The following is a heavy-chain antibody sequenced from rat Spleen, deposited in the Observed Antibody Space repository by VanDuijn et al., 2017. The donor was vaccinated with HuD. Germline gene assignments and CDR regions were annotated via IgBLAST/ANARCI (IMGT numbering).Heavy chain of an antibody. D-gene: IGHD1-4*01. CDR2: IIYDGSST. V-gene: IGHV5-17*01. CDR3: ARRHFGYTDYFDY. CDR1: GFTFSDYA. J-gene: IGHJ2*01. Sequence: EVQLVESGGGLVQPGRSLKFSCAASGFTFSDYAMAWVRQVPKKGLEWVATIIYDGSSTYYRDSVKGRFTISRDNAKSTLSLQMDSLRSEDTATYYCARRHFGYTDYFDYWGQGVMVTVSS.